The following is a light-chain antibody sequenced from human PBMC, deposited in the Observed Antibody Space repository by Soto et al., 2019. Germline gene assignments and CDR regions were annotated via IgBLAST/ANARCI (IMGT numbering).Light chain of an antibody. CDR2: AAS. J-gene: IGKJ5*01. V-gene: IGKV1-27*01. Sequence: DIQMTQSPSSLSASVGDRVTITCRASQGISNFLDWYQQKPGKVPKLLISAASTLQSGVPSRFSGSGSRTEFTLTITSLQPEDVATYYCQKYSSVITFGQGTRLEIK. CDR1: QGISNF. CDR3: QKYSSVIT.